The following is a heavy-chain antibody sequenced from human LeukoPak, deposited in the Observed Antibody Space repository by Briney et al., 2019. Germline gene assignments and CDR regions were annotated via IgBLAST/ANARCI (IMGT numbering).Heavy chain of an antibody. D-gene: IGHD6-13*01. J-gene: IGHJ4*02. CDR2: ISGSGGST. Sequence: PGGSLRLSCAVSGFTFNTYAMTWVRQAPGKGLEWVSIISGSGGSTDYADSVRGRFTISRDNSKNTLYLQMNSLRGEDTAVYYCAKVGEQQLADYWGQGTLVTVSS. CDR1: GFTFNTYA. V-gene: IGHV3-23*01. CDR3: AKVGEQQLADY.